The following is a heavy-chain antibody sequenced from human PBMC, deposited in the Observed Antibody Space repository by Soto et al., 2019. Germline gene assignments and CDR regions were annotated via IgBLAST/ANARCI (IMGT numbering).Heavy chain of an antibody. D-gene: IGHD3-10*01. V-gene: IGHV4-30-4*01. CDR2: IYYSGST. CDR1: GGSISSGDYY. Sequence: PSETLSLTCTVSGGSISSGDYYWSWIRQPPGKGLEWIGYIYYSGSTYYNPSLKSRVTISVDTSKNQFSLKLSSVTAADTAVYYCARSMVRGVIFDYWGQGTLVTVSS. CDR3: ARSMVRGVIFDY. J-gene: IGHJ4*02.